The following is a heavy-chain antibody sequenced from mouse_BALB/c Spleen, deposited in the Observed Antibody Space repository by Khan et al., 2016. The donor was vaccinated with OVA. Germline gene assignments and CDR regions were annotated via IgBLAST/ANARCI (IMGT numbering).Heavy chain of an antibody. Sequence: VRLQQSGAELVKPGASVKLSCTASDFNIKDTYIHWVKQRPELGLEWIGRIDPANGNTKYGPKFQGKATITADTSSNTAYLQLSSLTSEDSAVYFCARGAPGLAWFAYWGQGTLVTVSA. CDR2: IDPANGNT. CDR1: DFNIKDTY. CDR3: ARGAPGLAWFAY. D-gene: IGHD3-1*01. J-gene: IGHJ3*01. V-gene: IGHV14-3*02.